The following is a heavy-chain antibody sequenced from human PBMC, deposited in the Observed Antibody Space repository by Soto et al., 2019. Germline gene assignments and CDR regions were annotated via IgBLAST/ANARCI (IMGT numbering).Heavy chain of an antibody. Sequence: QVQLVQSGAEVKKPGSSVKVSCKASGGTFSNNVISWVRQAPGQGLEWMGGIIPIFGTAYNAQKFLGRVTITAAQSTPTVHMSPSSLRSVDTSVYYCARNLDIGEVTAPLDVWGQGTTVTVSS. CDR2: IIPIFGTA. V-gene: IGHV1-69*12. CDR1: GGTFSNNV. D-gene: IGHD2-21*02. J-gene: IGHJ6*02. CDR3: ARNLDIGEVTAPLDV.